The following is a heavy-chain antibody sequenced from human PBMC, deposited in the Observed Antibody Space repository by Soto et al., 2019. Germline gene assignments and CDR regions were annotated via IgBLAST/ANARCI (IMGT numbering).Heavy chain of an antibody. J-gene: IGHJ4*02. CDR2: MKSNGAT. Sequence: GRSLRLSCVVSGFTFNNAWMNWVRQAPGKGLEWVGRMKSNGATDYAAFVKGRFTFSRDDSRGTLYLQMNSLRAEDTAVYYCARGSQLVVVPADIDYWGQGTLVTVSS. D-gene: IGHD2-2*01. V-gene: IGHV3-15*01. CDR3: ARGSQLVVVPADIDY. CDR1: GFTFNNAW.